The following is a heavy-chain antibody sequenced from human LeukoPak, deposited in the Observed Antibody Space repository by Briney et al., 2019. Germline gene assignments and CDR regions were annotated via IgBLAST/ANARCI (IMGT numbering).Heavy chain of an antibody. CDR3: AKVSSSWCLDAFDI. V-gene: IGHV3-53*01. CDR2: IYSGGST. D-gene: IGHD6-13*01. J-gene: IGHJ3*02. CDR1: GFTVSSSY. Sequence: GGSLRLSCAASGFTVSSSYMSWVRQAPGKGLEWVSVIYSGGSTYYADSVKGRFTISRDNSKNTLYLQMNSLRAEDTAVYYCAKVSSSWCLDAFDIWGQGTMVTVSS.